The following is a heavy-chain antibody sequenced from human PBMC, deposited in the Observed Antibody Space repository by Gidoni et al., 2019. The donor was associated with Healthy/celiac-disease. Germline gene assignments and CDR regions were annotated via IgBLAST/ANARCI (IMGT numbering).Heavy chain of an antibody. CDR1: GGSFSGYY. D-gene: IGHD6-19*01. V-gene: IGHV4-34*01. J-gene: IGHJ4*02. CDR3: ARVGYSSGWYMSHFDY. CDR2: INHSGST. Sequence: QVQLQQWGAGLLKPSETLSLTCAVSGGSFSGYYWSWIRQPPGKGLEWIGEINHSGSTNYNPNHKSQVTISVDTSKNQFSLKLSSGTAADTAVYYCARVGYSSGWYMSHFDYWGQGTLVTVSS.